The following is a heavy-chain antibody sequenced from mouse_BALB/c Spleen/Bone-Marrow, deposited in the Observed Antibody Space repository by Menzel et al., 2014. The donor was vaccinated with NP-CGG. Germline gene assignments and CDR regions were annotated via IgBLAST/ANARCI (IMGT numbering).Heavy chain of an antibody. CDR3: ASLTGTFDY. CDR1: GFNIKDTY. J-gene: IGHJ2*01. CDR2: IDPAIFT. Sequence: VQLQQSGAELVKPGASVKLSCTASGFNIKDTYLHWVKQRPEQGLDWIGRIDPAIFTKYDPKFQGKATIAADTSSNTAYLHLSSLTSEDTAVYYCASLTGTFDYWGQGTPLTASS. V-gene: IGHV14-3*02. D-gene: IGHD4-1*01.